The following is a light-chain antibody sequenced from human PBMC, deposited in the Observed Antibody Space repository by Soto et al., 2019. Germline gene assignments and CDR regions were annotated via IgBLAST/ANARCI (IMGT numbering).Light chain of an antibody. CDR2: GAS. J-gene: IGKJ1*01. CDR1: QSVGSN. Sequence: EIVMTQSPATLSVSTGERATISCRASQSVGSNLAWYQQNPGQAPRLLIYGASTRATGIPARFSGSGSGTEFTLTISSLQSEDFAIYFCKQYNNWPPDRTFGQGTKV. CDR3: KQYNNWPPDRT. V-gene: IGKV3-15*01.